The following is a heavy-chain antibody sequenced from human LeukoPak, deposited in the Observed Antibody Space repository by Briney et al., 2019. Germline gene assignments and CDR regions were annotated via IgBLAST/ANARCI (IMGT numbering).Heavy chain of an antibody. V-gene: IGHV3-7*01. CDR1: GFTFNNYW. CDR2: IKPDGSEK. CDR3: ARGGMIRGPPRGY. D-gene: IGHD3-10*01. Sequence: GGSLRLSCAASGFTFNNYWMNWVRQAPGKGLEWVANIKPDGSEKNSVDSVKGRFTISRDNAKRSVFLQMNSLRAEDTAVYFCARGGMIRGPPRGYWGRGTLVAVSS. J-gene: IGHJ4*02.